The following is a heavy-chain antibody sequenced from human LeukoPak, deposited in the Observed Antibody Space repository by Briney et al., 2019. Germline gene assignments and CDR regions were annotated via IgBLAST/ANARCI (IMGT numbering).Heavy chain of an antibody. CDR1: GGSFSGYY. CDR3: ASYGNAFDI. J-gene: IGHJ3*02. CDR2: INHSGST. V-gene: IGHV4-34*01. D-gene: IGHD4-17*01. Sequence: KTSETLSLTCAVYGGSFSGYYWSWIRQPPGKGLEWIGEINHSGSTNYNPSLKSRVTISVDTSKNQFSLKLSSVTAADTAVYYCASYGNAFDIWGQGTMVTVSS.